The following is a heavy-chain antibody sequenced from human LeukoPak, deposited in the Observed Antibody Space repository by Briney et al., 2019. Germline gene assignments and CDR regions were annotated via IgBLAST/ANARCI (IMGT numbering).Heavy chain of an antibody. V-gene: IGHV1-69*13. D-gene: IGHD3-22*01. CDR3: ARTWYYYDSSGYYSKNYFDF. CDR1: GGTFNSFA. CDR2: IIPIFETT. J-gene: IGHJ4*02. Sequence: SVKVSCKASGGTFNSFALSRVRQAPGQGLEWMGEIIPIFETTNYAHKFQGRVTITADESTSTAYMELSSLRSEDSAVYYCARTWYYYDSSGYYSKNYFDFWGQGTLVTVSS.